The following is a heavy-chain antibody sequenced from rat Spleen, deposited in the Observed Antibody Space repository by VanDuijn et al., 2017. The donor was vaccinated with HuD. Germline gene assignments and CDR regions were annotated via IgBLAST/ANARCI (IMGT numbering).Heavy chain of an antibody. V-gene: IGHV5-31*01. CDR3: TRENYYSADH. CDR1: GFTFNKYW. J-gene: IGHJ2*01. CDR2: ITSSGGT. D-gene: IGHD1-1*01. Sequence: EVQLVESGGGLVQPGRSLKISCVASGFTFNKYWMAWIRQAPGKGLEWVASITSSGGTYYPYSVKRRFTISRDNAKSTLYLQMNSLRSEDTATYYCTRENYYSADHWGQGVTVTVSS.